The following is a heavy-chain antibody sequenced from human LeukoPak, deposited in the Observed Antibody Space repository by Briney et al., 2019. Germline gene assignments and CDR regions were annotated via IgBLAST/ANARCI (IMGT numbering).Heavy chain of an antibody. V-gene: IGHV3-7*01. D-gene: IGHD6-13*01. CDR2: IKLDGSEK. J-gene: IGHJ6*03. CDR1: GFTFSSYW. Sequence: GGSLRLSCAASGFTFSSYWMSWVRQAPGKGLEWVANIKLDGSEKYYVDSVKGRFTISRDNAKNSLYLQMNSLRAEDTAVYFCARELAAAAGTSNYYYYYYMDVWGKGTTVTVSS. CDR3: ARELAAAAGTSNYYYYYYMDV.